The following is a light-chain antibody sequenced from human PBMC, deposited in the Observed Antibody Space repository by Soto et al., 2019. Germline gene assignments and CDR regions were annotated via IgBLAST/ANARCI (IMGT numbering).Light chain of an antibody. CDR1: RTDVDGYDY. CDR3: SSYPSSAPFCV. Sequence: VRSAPASVSGSIGQAITISSTETRTDVDGYDYVSWYQQNPGQAPKLMIYDVNKRPSGISYRFPGSKSGDTTTMTNKSLLAEDDTDYYCSSYPSSAPFCVFRTGSTVPVL. V-gene: IGLV2-14*03. J-gene: IGLJ1*01. CDR2: DVN.